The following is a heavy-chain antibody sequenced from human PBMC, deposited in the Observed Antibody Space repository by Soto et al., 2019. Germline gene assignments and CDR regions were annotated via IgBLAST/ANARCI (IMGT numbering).Heavy chain of an antibody. CDR2: IIPTFGTA. Sequence: QVQLVQSGAEVKKPGSSVKVSCKASGGTFSSYAISWVRQAPGQGLEWMGGIIPTFGTANCAQKFQGRVTITADASTSTAYMELSSLRSEDTAVYYCARDTRNVVSSGSGFDPWGQGTLVTVSS. J-gene: IGHJ5*02. D-gene: IGHD3-10*01. CDR3: ARDTRNVVSSGSGFDP. V-gene: IGHV1-69*01. CDR1: GGTFSSYA.